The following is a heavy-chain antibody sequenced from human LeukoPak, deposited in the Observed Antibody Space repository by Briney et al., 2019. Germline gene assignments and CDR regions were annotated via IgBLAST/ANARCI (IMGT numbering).Heavy chain of an antibody. CDR3: AKSPLAIATFDY. J-gene: IGHJ4*02. Sequence: QAGGSLRLSCAASGFTFSNYAMTWVRQAPGKGLEWVSAISASGGSTYYADSVKGRFTISRDNSKNTLFLQMNSLRAEDTAVYYCAKSPLAIATFDYWGQGTLVTVSS. V-gene: IGHV3-23*01. CDR1: GFTFSNYA. D-gene: IGHD2-21*01. CDR2: ISASGGST.